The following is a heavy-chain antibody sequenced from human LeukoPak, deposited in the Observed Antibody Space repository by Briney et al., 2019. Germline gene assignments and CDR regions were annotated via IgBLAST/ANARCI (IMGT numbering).Heavy chain of an antibody. V-gene: IGHV4-34*01. CDR2: INHSGST. D-gene: IGHD6-19*01. CDR1: GGSFSGYY. J-gene: IGHJ5*02. CDR3: ARDSSGWYHWFDP. Sequence: SETLSLTCAVYGGSFSGYYWSWIRQPPGKGLEWIGEINHSGSTNYNPSLKSRVTVSVDTSKNQFSLKLSSVTAADTAVYYCARDSSGWYHWFDPWGQGTLVTVSS.